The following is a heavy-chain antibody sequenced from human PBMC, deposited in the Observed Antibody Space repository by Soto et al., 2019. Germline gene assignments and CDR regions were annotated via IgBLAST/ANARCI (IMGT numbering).Heavy chain of an antibody. D-gene: IGHD6-6*01. CDR3: ARDRILHSSSSGYYYYMDV. CDR1: GGSISSGGYY. J-gene: IGHJ6*03. Sequence: TLSLTCTVSGGSISSGGYYWSWIRQHPGKGLGWIGYIYYSGSTYYNPSLKSRVTISVDTSKNQFSLKLSSVTAADTAVYYCARDRILHSSSSGYYYYMDVWGKGTTVTVS. CDR2: IYYSGST. V-gene: IGHV4-31*03.